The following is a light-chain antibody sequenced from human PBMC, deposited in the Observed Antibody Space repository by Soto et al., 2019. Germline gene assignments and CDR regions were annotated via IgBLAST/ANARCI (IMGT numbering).Light chain of an antibody. Sequence: DIHMTQSPSSLSPSVGDGVTLTCRASQSISRHLNWYQQKPGRAPRLLIYGSSNLQGGVPSRFSGSRSGTDFTLTISSLLPEDFATYYCQQGYSTPVTFGQGTRL. J-gene: IGKJ5*01. V-gene: IGKV1-39*01. CDR2: GSS. CDR3: QQGYSTPVT. CDR1: QSISRH.